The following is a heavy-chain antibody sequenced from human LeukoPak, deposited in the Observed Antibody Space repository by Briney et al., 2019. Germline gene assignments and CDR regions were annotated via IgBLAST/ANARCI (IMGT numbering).Heavy chain of an antibody. CDR2: ISAYNGNT. Sequence: GASVTVSCKASGYTFTSYGISWVRQAPGQGLEWMGWISAYNGNTNYAQKLQGRVTMTTDTSTSTAYMELRSLRSDDTAVYYCARDQEIAADYYYYYYYMDVWGKGTTVTVSS. V-gene: IGHV1-18*01. CDR3: ARDQEIAADYYYYYYYMDV. D-gene: IGHD6-13*01. J-gene: IGHJ6*03. CDR1: GYTFTSYG.